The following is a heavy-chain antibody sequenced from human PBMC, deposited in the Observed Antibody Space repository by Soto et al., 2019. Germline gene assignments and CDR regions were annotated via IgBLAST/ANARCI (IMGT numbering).Heavy chain of an antibody. D-gene: IGHD2-15*01. CDR2: ISYDGSNK. V-gene: IGHV3-30*18. CDR1: GLTFSSYG. J-gene: IGHJ6*01. CDR3: AKDGGILISYYGMDV. Sequence: GGSLRLSCALSGLTFSSYGMHWARQAPGKGLEWVAVISYDGSNKYYADSVKGRFTISRDNSKNTLYLQMNSLRAEDTAVYYCAKDGGILISYYGMDVWGQGT.